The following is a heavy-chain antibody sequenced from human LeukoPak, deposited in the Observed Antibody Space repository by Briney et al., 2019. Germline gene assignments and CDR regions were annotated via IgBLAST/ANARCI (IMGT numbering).Heavy chain of an antibody. CDR2: INTNTGNP. J-gene: IGHJ2*01. Sequence: ASVNVSCKASGYTFSIYNMHWVRQAPGQGLEWMGWINTNTGNPTYAQGFTGRFVFSLDTSVSTAYLQISSLKAEDTAVYYCARDRGSGYDPSWYFDLWGRGTLVTVSS. CDR3: ARDRGSGYDPSWYFDL. CDR1: GYTFSIYN. D-gene: IGHD5-12*01. V-gene: IGHV7-4-1*02.